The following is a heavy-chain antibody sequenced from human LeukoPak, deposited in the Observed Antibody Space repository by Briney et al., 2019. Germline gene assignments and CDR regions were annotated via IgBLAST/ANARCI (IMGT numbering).Heavy chain of an antibody. Sequence: SQTLALICAISGDRVSSNSAAWNWIRQSPSSGLEGLGRTYYRCKWYNEDVVCVKSRITLNADKSKNQFSLKLNSVTTEDTAVYSCARDRGGGDSGSPIDYWGQGNLVTVSS. D-gene: IGHD1-26*01. CDR3: ARDRGGGDSGSPIDY. CDR2: TYYRCKWYN. V-gene: IGHV6-1*01. CDR1: GDRVSSNSAA. J-gene: IGHJ4*02.